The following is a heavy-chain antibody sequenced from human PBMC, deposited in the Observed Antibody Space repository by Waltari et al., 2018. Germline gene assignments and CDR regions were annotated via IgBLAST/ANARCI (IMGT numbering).Heavy chain of an antibody. Sequence: QLQLQESGPGLVKPSETLSLTCTVSGGSISSSSYYWGWIRQPPGKGLEWIGSIYYSRSTYYNPSLKSRVTISVDTSKNQFSLKLSSVTAADTAVYYCASGSTSFYYFDYWGQGTLVTVSS. CDR3: ASGSTSFYYFDY. D-gene: IGHD2-2*01. CDR2: IYYSRST. J-gene: IGHJ4*02. CDR1: GGSISSSSYY. V-gene: IGHV4-39*01.